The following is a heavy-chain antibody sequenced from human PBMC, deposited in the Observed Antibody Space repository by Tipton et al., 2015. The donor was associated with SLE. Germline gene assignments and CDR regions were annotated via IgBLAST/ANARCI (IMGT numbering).Heavy chain of an antibody. V-gene: IGHV1-69*01. D-gene: IGHD1-26*01. J-gene: IGHJ4*02. Sequence: QLVQSGAEVKKPGSSVKVSCQASGGTFRSYAISWVRQAPGQGLEYMGGIVPMFGTANYAQKFQGRVTITADEITSTAYMELSGLRSEDTAVYYCARPSGQVGTFNYWGQGTLVTVSS. CDR2: IVPMFGTA. CDR3: ARPSGQVGTFNY. CDR1: GGTFRSYA.